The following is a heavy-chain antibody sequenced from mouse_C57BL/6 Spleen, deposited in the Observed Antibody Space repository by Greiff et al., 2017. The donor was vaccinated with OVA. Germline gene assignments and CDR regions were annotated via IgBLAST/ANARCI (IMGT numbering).Heavy chain of an antibody. D-gene: IGHD2-4*01. J-gene: IGHJ4*01. CDR2: ISYSGST. CDR1: GYSITSGYD. CDR3: ASGGYDYPYYYAMDY. Sequence: DVQLQESGPGMVKPSQSLSLTCTVTGYSITSGYDWHWIRHFPGNKLEWMGYISYSGSTNYNPSLKSRISITHNTSKNHFFLKLNSVTTEDTATYYCASGGYDYPYYYAMDYWGQGTSVTVSS. V-gene: IGHV3-1*01.